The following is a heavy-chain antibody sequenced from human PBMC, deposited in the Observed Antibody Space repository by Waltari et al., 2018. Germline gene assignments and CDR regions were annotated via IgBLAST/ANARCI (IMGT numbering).Heavy chain of an antibody. CDR1: GGSISSF. CDR2: IYYTGGA. D-gene: IGHD7-27*01. J-gene: IGHJ4*02. CDR3: ARERTEAWGPKPLEY. V-gene: IGHV4-59*01. Sequence: QVQLQESGPGLVKPSETLSLTCTVSGGSISSFWSWIRQPPGKGLEWIGYIYYTGGATDSPSLRSRVTISIDTSKNQISLDLNSVTAADTALYYCARERTEAWGPKPLEYWGQGILVTVSS.